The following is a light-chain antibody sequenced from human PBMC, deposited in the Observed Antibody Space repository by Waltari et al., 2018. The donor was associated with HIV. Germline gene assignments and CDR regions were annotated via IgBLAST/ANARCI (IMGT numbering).Light chain of an antibody. CDR3: QQYFTVPPT. Sequence: DIVMTQSPDSLAVSLGERATLNCTSSRTVFYSSDNQNYLAWYLQRPGQSPKVPIFWASTRAYGVPDRFSGSGSGTNFSLTLSSLQADDVGIYYCQQYFTVPPTFGGGTKVEI. J-gene: IGKJ4*01. V-gene: IGKV4-1*01. CDR2: WAS. CDR1: RTVFYSSDNQNY.